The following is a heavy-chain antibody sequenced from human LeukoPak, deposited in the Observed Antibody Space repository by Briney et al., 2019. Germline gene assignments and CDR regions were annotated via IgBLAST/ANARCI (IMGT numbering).Heavy chain of an antibody. CDR3: AISYGDTKGLRY. V-gene: IGHV4-39*07. D-gene: IGHD4-17*01. Sequence: PSETLSLTCTVSGGSISSSSYYWGWIRQPPGKGLEWIGSIYYSGSTYYNPSLKSRVTISVDTSKNQFSLKLSSVTAADTAVYYCAISYGDTKGLRYWGQGTLVTVSS. CDR2: IYYSGST. J-gene: IGHJ4*02. CDR1: GGSISSSSYY.